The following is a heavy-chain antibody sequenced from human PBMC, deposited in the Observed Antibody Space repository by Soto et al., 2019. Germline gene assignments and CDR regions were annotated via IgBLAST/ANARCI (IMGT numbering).Heavy chain of an antibody. CDR3: ARVSEYYYGSGSLKDY. CDR1: GFTFSSYW. Sequence: GGSLRLSFAASGFTFSSYWMSWVRQAPGKGLEWVANIKQDGSEKYYVDSVKGRFTISRDNAKNSLYLQMNSLRAEDTAVYYCARVSEYYYGSGSLKDYWGQGTLVTVSS. J-gene: IGHJ4*02. V-gene: IGHV3-7*05. D-gene: IGHD3-10*01. CDR2: IKQDGSEK.